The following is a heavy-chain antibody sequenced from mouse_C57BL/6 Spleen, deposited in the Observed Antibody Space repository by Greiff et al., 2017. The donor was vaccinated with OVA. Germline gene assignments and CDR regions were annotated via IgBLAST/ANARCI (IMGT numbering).Heavy chain of an antibody. CDR3: ARQYYGSRYFDV. J-gene: IGHJ1*03. D-gene: IGHD1-1*01. CDR2: INPNNGGT. V-gene: IGHV1-26*01. CDR1: GYTFTDYY. Sequence: VQLQQSGPELVKPGASVKISCKASGYTFTDYYMNWVKQSHGKSLEWIGDINPNNGGTSYNQKFKGKATLTVDKSSSTAYMELRSLTSEDSAVYYCARQYYGSRYFDVWGTGTTVTVSS.